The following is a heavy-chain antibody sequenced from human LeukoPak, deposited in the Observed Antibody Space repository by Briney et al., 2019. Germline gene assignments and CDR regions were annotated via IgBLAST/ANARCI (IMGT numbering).Heavy chain of an antibody. Sequence: GGSLRLSCAASGFTFGDYGMSWVRQAPGKGLEWVANIRQDGSEKNYVDSVKGRFTISRDDAKTSLYLQMNSLRAEDTALYYCARLSTVDFWSPFDYWGQGTLVTVSS. CDR2: IRQDGSEK. V-gene: IGHV3-7*05. J-gene: IGHJ4*02. CDR1: GFTFGDYG. D-gene: IGHD3-3*01. CDR3: ARLSTVDFWSPFDY.